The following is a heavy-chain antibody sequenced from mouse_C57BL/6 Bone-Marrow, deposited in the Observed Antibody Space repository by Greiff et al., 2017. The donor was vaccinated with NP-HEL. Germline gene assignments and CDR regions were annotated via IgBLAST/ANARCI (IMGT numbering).Heavy chain of an antibody. Sequence: VQLQQPGAELVKPGASVKMSCKASGYTFTSYWITWVKQRPGQGLEWIGDIYPGSGSTNYNEKFKSKATLTVDTSSSTAYMQLSSLTSEDSAVYYCARVPGWSNSDYYAMDYWGQGTSVTVSS. V-gene: IGHV1-55*01. CDR2: IYPGSGST. CDR1: GYTFTSYW. D-gene: IGHD2-5*01. J-gene: IGHJ4*01. CDR3: ARVPGWSNSDYYAMDY.